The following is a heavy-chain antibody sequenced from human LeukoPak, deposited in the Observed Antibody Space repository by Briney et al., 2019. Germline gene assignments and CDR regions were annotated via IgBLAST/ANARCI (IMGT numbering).Heavy chain of an antibody. V-gene: IGHV3-23*01. CDR2: ISGSGGST. Sequence: GGSLRLSCAASGFTFSSYAMSWVRQAPGKGLEWVSAISGSGGSTYYADSVRGRFTISRDNSKNTLYLQMNSLRAEDTAVYYCAKADNYYDSGYYYGTDYWGQGTLVTVSS. CDR1: GFTFSSYA. D-gene: IGHD3-22*01. CDR3: AKADNYYDSGYYYGTDY. J-gene: IGHJ4*02.